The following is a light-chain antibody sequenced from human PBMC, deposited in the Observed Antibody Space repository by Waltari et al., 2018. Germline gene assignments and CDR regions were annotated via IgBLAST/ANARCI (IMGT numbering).Light chain of an antibody. V-gene: IGKV1-27*01. Sequence: DIQMTQSTSSMSASVGDRVTITCRASQGIRNYLAWYQQKPGKVPKLLFYASATLQSGVPSRFSGSGSGTDFTLTISILQPEDVATYYCQKYNSAPPLTFGGGTKVEIK. CDR1: QGIRNY. J-gene: IGKJ4*01. CDR3: QKYNSAPPLT. CDR2: ASA.